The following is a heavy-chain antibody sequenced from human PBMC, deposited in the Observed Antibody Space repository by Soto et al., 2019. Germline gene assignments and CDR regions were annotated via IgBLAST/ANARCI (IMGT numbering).Heavy chain of an antibody. CDR2: IIPIFGTA. CDR3: ARRGIGAADWFDP. V-gene: IGHV1-69*13. J-gene: IGHJ5*02. CDR1: GGTFSSYA. D-gene: IGHD6-13*01. Sequence: SVKVSCKASGGTFSSYAISWVRQAPGQGLEWMGGIIPIFGTANYAQKFQGRVTITADESTSTAYMELSSLRSEDTAAYYCARRGIGAADWFDPWGQGTLVTVSS.